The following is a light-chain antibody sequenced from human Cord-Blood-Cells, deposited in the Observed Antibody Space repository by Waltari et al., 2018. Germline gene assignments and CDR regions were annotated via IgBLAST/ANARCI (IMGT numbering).Light chain of an antibody. CDR1: SSDVGSNNL. J-gene: IGLJ3*02. V-gene: IGLV2-23*01. CDR3: CSFAGSSTWV. CDR2: EGS. Sequence: QSALTQSASVSGSPGQSITISCTGTSSDVGSNNLVSWYQQHPGKAPKLMMYEGSKRPSGVSNRFAGSKTANAASVTISGRQAEDEADYYCCSFAGSSTWVFGGGTKLTVL.